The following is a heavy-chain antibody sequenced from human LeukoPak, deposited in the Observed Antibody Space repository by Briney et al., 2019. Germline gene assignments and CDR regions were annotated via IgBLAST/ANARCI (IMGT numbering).Heavy chain of an antibody. CDR3: ATESGTYSGTCFDY. CDR1: GLTFSSYN. D-gene: IGHD1-26*01. J-gene: IGHJ4*02. V-gene: IGHV3-48*01. CDR2: ISSSSNTI. Sequence: GGSLRLSCAASGLTFSSYNMNWVRQAPGKGLEWVSYISSSSNTIYYADSVKGRFTISRDNAKNSLYLQMNSLRAEDTAVYFCATESGTYSGTCFDYWGQGTLVTVSS.